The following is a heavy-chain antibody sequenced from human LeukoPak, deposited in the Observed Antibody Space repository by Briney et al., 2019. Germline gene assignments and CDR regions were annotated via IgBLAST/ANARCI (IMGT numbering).Heavy chain of an antibody. Sequence: PGGSLRLSCAASGFTFSSYGMHWVRQAPGKGLEWVAVISYDGSNKYYADSVKGRFTISRDNSKNTLYLQMNSLRAEDTAVYYCAKDRGSEVPAARPYYGMDVWGQGTTVTVSS. V-gene: IGHV3-30*18. CDR3: AKDRGSEVPAARPYYGMDV. J-gene: IGHJ6*02. CDR1: GFTFSSYG. CDR2: ISYDGSNK. D-gene: IGHD2-2*01.